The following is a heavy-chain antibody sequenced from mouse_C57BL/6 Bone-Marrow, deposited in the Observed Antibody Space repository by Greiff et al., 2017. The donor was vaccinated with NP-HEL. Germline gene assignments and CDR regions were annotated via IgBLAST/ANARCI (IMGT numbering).Heavy chain of an antibody. CDR1: GFNIKDDY. Sequence: VQLQQSGAELVRPGASVKLSCTASGFNIKDDYMHWVKQRPEQGLEWIGWIDPENGDTEYASKFQGKATITADTSSNTAYLQLSSLTSEDTAVYYCTRGLRVSLFADWGQGTLVTGSA. CDR2: IDPENGDT. D-gene: IGHD2-4*01. J-gene: IGHJ3*01. CDR3: TRGLRVSLFAD. V-gene: IGHV14-4*01.